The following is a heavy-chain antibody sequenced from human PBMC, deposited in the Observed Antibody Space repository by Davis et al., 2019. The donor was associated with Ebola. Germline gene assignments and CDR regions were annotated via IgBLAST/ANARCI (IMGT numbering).Heavy chain of an antibody. Sequence: LSLTCAVSGFIFNNAWMSWVRQAPGKGLEWVGRIRSKTDGGTADYAARVKGRFTISRDDSKNMLYLRMDSLTTEDTAVYYCSTMILDYWGRGALVTVSS. CDR2: IRSKTDGGTA. CDR1: GFIFNNAW. D-gene: IGHD3-22*01. J-gene: IGHJ4*02. CDR3: STMILDY. V-gene: IGHV3-15*01.